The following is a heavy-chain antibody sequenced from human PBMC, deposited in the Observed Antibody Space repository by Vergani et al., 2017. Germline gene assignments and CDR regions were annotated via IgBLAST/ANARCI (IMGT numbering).Heavy chain of an antibody. Sequence: QVQLVQSGAEVKKPGSSVKVSCKASGGTFSSYAISWVRQAPGQGLEWMGGIIPIFGTANYAQKFQGRVTITAEDSTSTAYMELSSLRSEDTAVYYCASPSYYYDSTAHYFDYWGQGTLVTVSS. CDR2: IIPIFGTA. J-gene: IGHJ4*02. CDR1: GGTFSSYA. D-gene: IGHD3-22*01. CDR3: ASPSYYYDSTAHYFDY. V-gene: IGHV1-69*01.